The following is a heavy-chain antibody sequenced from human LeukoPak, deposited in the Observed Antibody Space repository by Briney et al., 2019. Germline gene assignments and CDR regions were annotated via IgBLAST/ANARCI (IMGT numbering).Heavy chain of an antibody. Sequence: ASVTVSCTPSVYTFTNYGISWVRQAPGQGREGMGWIRAYNGNTNYAQKLQARVTMTTDTSTSTAYMQLRTLRSDDTAVYYCARDVPFPYYDSSGYYSDKLDYWGQGTLVTVSS. CDR1: VYTFTNYG. V-gene: IGHV1-18*01. D-gene: IGHD3-22*01. CDR3: ARDVPFPYYDSSGYYSDKLDY. CDR2: IRAYNGNT. J-gene: IGHJ4*02.